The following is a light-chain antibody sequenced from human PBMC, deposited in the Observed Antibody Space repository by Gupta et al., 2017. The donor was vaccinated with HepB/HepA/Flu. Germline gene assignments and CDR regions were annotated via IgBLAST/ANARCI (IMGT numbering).Light chain of an antibody. CDR1: SSDIGTYNL. Sequence: QSALTQPASVSGSPGQSITISCSGTSSDIGTYNLVSWYQQRPGKAPKLIIYEVNKRPSGVSNRFSGSKSANTASLTISALQPDDEADYFCCTYAGTTIWLFGEGTKVT. CDR2: EVN. CDR3: CTYAGTTIWL. J-gene: IGLJ2*01. V-gene: IGLV2-23*02.